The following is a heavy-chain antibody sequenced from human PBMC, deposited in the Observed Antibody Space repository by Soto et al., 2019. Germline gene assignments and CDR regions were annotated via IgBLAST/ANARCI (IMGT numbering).Heavy chain of an antibody. CDR3: AKNGPVGIPTYYYYGMDV. Sequence: PGGSLRLSCAASGFTFDDYTMHWVRQAPGKGLEWVSLISWDGGSTYYADSVKGRFTISRDNSKNSLYLQMNSLRTEDTALYYCAKNGPVGIPTYYYYGMDVWGQGTTVTVSS. J-gene: IGHJ6*02. CDR1: GFTFDDYT. D-gene: IGHD1-26*01. V-gene: IGHV3-43*01. CDR2: ISWDGGST.